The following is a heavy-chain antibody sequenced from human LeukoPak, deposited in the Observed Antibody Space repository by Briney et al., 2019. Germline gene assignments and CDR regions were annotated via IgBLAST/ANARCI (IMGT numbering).Heavy chain of an antibody. CDR2: ISAYNGNT. Sequence: GASVKVSCKASGYTFTSYGISWVRQAPGQGLEWMGWISAYNGNTNYAQKLQGRVTMTTDTSTSTAYMELRSLRSDDTAVYYCARGGSTYYYDSSGSMHFDYWGQGTLVTVSS. CDR1: GYTFTSYG. D-gene: IGHD3-22*01. J-gene: IGHJ4*02. CDR3: ARGGSTYYYDSSGSMHFDY. V-gene: IGHV1-18*01.